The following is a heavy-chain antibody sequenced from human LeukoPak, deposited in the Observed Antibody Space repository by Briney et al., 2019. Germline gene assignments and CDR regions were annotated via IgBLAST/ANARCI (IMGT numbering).Heavy chain of an antibody. V-gene: IGHV3-15*01. CDR2: IRSQTDGGTT. J-gene: IGHJ4*02. Sequence: GGSLRLSCAASGFTFSSYWMSWVRQAPGKGLEWVVSIRSQTDGGTTDYAAPVKGRFTISRDDSKNTLYLQMNSLKTGDPAVYYCPTIAAAGQIDHWGQGTLVTVSS. D-gene: IGHD6-13*01. CDR1: GFTFSSYW. CDR3: PTIAAAGQIDH.